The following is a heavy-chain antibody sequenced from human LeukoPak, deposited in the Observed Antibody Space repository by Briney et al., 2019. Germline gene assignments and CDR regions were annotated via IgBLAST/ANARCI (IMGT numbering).Heavy chain of an antibody. D-gene: IGHD3-10*01. CDR3: ARDPGAGGSGSSNISNFDY. Sequence: GASVKVSCEASGYTFTGYYMHWVRQAPGQGLEWMGIINPSGGSTSYAQKFQGRVTMTRDTSTSTVYMELSSLRSEDTAVYYCARDPGAGGSGSSNISNFDYWGQGTLVTVSS. CDR2: INPSGGST. J-gene: IGHJ4*02. CDR1: GYTFTGYY. V-gene: IGHV1-46*01.